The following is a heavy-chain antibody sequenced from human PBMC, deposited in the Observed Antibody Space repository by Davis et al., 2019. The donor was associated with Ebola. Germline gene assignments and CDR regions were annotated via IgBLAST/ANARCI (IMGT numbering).Heavy chain of an antibody. CDR1: GFTFDDYT. Sequence: GGSLRLSCAASGFTFDDYTMHWVRQAPGKGLEWVSLIIWDGGSTYYADSVKGRFTISRDNSKNSLYLQMNSLRTEDTALYYCAKDAVPAVTLYGMDVWGQGTTVTVSS. V-gene: IGHV3-43*01. D-gene: IGHD2-2*01. CDR2: IIWDGGST. J-gene: IGHJ6*02. CDR3: AKDAVPAVTLYGMDV.